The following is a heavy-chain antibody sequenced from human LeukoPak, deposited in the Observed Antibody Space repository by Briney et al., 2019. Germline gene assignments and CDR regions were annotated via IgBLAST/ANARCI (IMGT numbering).Heavy chain of an antibody. CDR2: ISVYNSNT. CDR3: ATTGDAFDM. CDR1: GNTFNNYA. Sequence: ASVKVSCKASGNTFNNYATGWVRQAPGQRLEWMGWISVYNSNTKYAQKVQGRVTMTTDTSTSTAYMELRSLRSDDTAVYYCATTGDAFDMWGQGTMVTVSS. D-gene: IGHD4-17*01. V-gene: IGHV1-18*01. J-gene: IGHJ3*02.